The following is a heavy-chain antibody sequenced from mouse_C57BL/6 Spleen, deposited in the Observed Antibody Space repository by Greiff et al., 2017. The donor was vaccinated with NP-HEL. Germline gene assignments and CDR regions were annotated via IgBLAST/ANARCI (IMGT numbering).Heavy chain of an antibody. CDR2: IYPSAGET. V-gene: IGHV1-61*01. CDR3: AKEYYYGSGDDRDY. Sequence: QVQLQQPGAELVRPGSSVKLSCKASGYTFTSYWMDWVKQRPGQGLEWIGNIYPSAGETHYNQQFKDKATLTVDKSSSTAYMQLSSLTSEDSAVDSGAKEYYYGSGDDRDYWGKGTTVTVAS. CDR1: GYTFTSYW. D-gene: IGHD1-1*01. J-gene: IGHJ4*01.